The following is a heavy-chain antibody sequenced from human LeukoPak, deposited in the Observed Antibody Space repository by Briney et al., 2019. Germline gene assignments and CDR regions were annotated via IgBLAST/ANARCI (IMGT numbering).Heavy chain of an antibody. CDR1: GGSISSGGYY. CDR2: IYYSGST. Sequence: TSETLSLTCTVSGGSISSGGYYWSWIRQHPGKGLEWIGYIYYSGSTYYNPSLKSRVTISVDTSKNQFSLKLSSVTAADTAVYYCTRSGLTGMRKYPRADYYYYGMDVWGQGTAVTVSS. J-gene: IGHJ6*02. D-gene: IGHD2-2*02. CDR3: TRSGLTGMRKYPRADYYYYGMDV. V-gene: IGHV4-31*03.